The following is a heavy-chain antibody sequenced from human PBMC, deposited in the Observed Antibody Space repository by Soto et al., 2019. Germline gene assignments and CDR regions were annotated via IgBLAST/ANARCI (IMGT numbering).Heavy chain of an antibody. D-gene: IGHD3-10*01. CDR3: ARGKTHYYGLGSYGWFDP. V-gene: IGHV1-69*01. J-gene: IGHJ5*02. CDR2: IIPIFGTA. Sequence: QVQLVQSGAEVKKPGSSVKVSCKASGGTFSSYAISWVRQAPGQGLEWMGGIIPIFGTANYAQKFQGRVTITADESTSTAYMELSSLRSEDTAVYYCARGKTHYYGLGSYGWFDPWGQGTLVTVS. CDR1: GGTFSSYA.